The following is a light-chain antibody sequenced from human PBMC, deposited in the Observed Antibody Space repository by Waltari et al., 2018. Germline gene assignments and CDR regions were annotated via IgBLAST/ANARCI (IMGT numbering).Light chain of an antibody. J-gene: IGKJ1*01. CDR1: QNIRTY. CDR2: GAS. Sequence: DIQMTQSPSSPSASVGDTVTVTCRASQNIRTYLNWYQQKTAKAPKLLIYGASTLQRGVPSRFRGSASGTEFTLTVTNLQPDDFATYFCQQSFSSPWTFGQGTTVNI. V-gene: IGKV1-39*01. CDR3: QQSFSSPWT.